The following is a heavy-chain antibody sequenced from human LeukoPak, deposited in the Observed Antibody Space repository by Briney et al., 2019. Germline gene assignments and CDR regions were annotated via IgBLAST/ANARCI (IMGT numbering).Heavy chain of an antibody. CDR2: IYPGDSDT. V-gene: IGHV5-51*01. D-gene: IGHD3-9*01. Sequence: GESLKISCKGSGYSFTSYWIGWVRQMPGKGLEWMGIIYPGDSDTRYSPSFQGQVTISADKSISTAYLQWSSLKASDTAMYYCARGANYDILTGYCTYWGQGTLVTVSS. CDR1: GYSFTSYW. J-gene: IGHJ4*02. CDR3: ARGANYDILTGYCTY.